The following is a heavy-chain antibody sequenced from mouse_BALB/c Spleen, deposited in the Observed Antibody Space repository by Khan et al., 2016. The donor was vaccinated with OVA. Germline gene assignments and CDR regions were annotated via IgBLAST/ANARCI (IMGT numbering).Heavy chain of an antibody. V-gene: IGHV5-6*01. CDR1: GFTFSTYG. CDR2: INSGGHYT. J-gene: IGHJ3*01. CDR3: AILAYYYNSDGFAY. Sequence: EVMLVESGGDLVKPGGSLKLSCAASGFTFSTYGMSWVRQTPDKRLEWVATINSGGHYTFYIDSVKGRFTISRDNAKNTLYLQMSSLKSEDTAIYYWAILAYYYNSDGFAYWGQGTLVTVSA. D-gene: IGHD1-1*02.